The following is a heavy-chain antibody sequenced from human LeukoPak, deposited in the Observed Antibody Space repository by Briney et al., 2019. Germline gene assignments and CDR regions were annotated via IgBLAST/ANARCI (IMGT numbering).Heavy chain of an antibody. Sequence: ASVKVSCKASGYTFTSYYMHWVRQAPGQGLEWMGWINPNSGGTNNEKKFQGRVTMTRDTSISTAYMELSRLRSDDTAVYYCARDFQLITYYDFWSGYFSPLDAFDIWGQGTMVTVSS. CDR2: INPNSGGT. J-gene: IGHJ3*02. CDR1: GYTFTSYY. D-gene: IGHD3-3*01. CDR3: ARDFQLITYYDFWSGYFSPLDAFDI. V-gene: IGHV1-2*02.